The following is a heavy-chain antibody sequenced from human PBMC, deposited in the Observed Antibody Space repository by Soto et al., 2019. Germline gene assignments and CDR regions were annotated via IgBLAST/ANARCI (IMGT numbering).Heavy chain of an antibody. D-gene: IGHD3-16*01. CDR3: ARAFAGFGAYWYFDL. Sequence: SETLSLTCTVSGGSITDYYWSWIRQPPGKALEWIGYGYHSVSIHYNPSLKTRVTIPVDTSENQFSLRLSSVTAADTAVYYCARAFAGFGAYWYFDLWGRGTLVTVSS. CDR2: GYHSVSI. CDR1: GGSITDYY. J-gene: IGHJ2*01. V-gene: IGHV4-59*01.